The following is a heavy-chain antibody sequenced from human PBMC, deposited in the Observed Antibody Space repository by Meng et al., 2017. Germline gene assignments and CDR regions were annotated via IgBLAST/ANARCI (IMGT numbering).Heavy chain of an antibody. CDR2: IYWDDDK. V-gene: IGHV2-5*02. J-gene: IGHJ4*02. D-gene: IGHD3-3*01. Sequence: QITLEESGPTLVKPTQTLTLTCTFSGFSLSTSGVGVGWIRQPPGKALEWLALIYWDDDKRYSPSLKSRLTITKDTSKNQVVLTMTNMDPVDTATYYCAHMYYDFWSGYSPSYYFDYWGQGTLVTVSS. CDR1: GFSLSTSGVG. CDR3: AHMYYDFWSGYSPSYYFDY.